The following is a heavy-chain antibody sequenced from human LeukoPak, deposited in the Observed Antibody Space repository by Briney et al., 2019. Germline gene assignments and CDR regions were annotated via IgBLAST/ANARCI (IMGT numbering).Heavy chain of an antibody. CDR2: IYYSGST. D-gene: IGHD5-12*01. Sequence: SETLSLTCTVSGGSISSSSYYWGWIRQPPGKGLEWIGSIYYSGSTYYNPSLKSRVTISVDTSKNQFSLKLSSVTAADTAVYYCARDLGFEGYFDYWGQGTLVTVSS. CDR3: ARDLGFEGYFDY. V-gene: IGHV4-39*07. J-gene: IGHJ4*02. CDR1: GGSISSSSYY.